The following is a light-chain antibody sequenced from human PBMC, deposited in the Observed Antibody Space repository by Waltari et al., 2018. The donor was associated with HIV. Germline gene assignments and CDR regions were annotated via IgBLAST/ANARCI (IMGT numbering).Light chain of an antibody. Sequence: QAVVTQEPSLTVSPGGTVTLTCGSSTGAVTSGHSPYWFQQRPGQAPRTLIHDTSNKHPLSPARLSGSLLGGKGALTLSGAQPEDEAEYYCLLSYGGPRVFGGGTKLTVL. CDR1: TGAVTSGHS. J-gene: IGLJ2*01. V-gene: IGLV7-46*01. CDR2: DTS. CDR3: LLSYGGPRV.